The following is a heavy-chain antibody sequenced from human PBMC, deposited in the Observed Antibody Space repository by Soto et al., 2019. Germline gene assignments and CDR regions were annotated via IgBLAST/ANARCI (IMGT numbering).Heavy chain of an antibody. Sequence: EVHLVESGGGLVQPGGSLRLACAASGFTVRNNYMSWVRQAPGKGLEWVSVVYDDGSTYYAGSVKGRFTISRDNSKNPVSLQMNSLRAEDTAVYYCARGHYGSLPGYFDYWGKGTLVTVSS. CDR1: GFTVRNNY. V-gene: IGHV3-66*01. D-gene: IGHD3-10*01. CDR2: VYDDGST. CDR3: ARGHYGSLPGYFDY. J-gene: IGHJ4*02.